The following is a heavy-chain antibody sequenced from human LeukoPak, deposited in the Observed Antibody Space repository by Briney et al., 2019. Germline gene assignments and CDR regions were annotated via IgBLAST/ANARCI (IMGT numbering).Heavy chain of an antibody. V-gene: IGHV3-23*01. J-gene: IGHJ4*02. Sequence: GGSLRLSCAASGFTFSSYAMNWVRRASGKGLEWVSTITGSGGNTHYADSVKGRFSISRDNSKNTLYLQMNSLRAEDTAVYYCAKRGYYYESGGYYYFDYWGQGTLVTVSS. D-gene: IGHD3-22*01. CDR2: ITGSGGNT. CDR3: AKRGYYYESGGYYYFDY. CDR1: GFTFSSYA.